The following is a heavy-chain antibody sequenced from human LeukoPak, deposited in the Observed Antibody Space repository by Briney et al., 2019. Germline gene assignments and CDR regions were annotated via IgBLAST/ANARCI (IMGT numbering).Heavy chain of an antibody. D-gene: IGHD3-3*01. V-gene: IGHV1-69*13. CDR3: ARGDNTIFGVVPPDY. CDR1: GGTFGSYA. Sequence: ASVKVSCKASGGTFGSYAISWVRQAPGQGLEWMGGIIPIFGTANYAQKFQGRVTITADESTSTAYMELSSLRSEDTAVYYCARGDNTIFGVVPPDYWGQGTLVTVSS. CDR2: IIPIFGTA. J-gene: IGHJ4*02.